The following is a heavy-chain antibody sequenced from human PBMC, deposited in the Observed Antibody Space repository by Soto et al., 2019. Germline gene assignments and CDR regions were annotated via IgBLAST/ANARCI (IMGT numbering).Heavy chain of an antibody. CDR2: ISWNSGSI. CDR3: ATYGSGSYYGDY. Sequence: EVQLVESGGGLVQPGRSLRLSCAASGFTFDDYAMHCVRQAPGKGLEWVSGISWNSGSIGYADSVKGRFTISRDNAKNSLYLQMNSLRAEDTALYYCATYGSGSYYGDYWGQGTQVTVSS. D-gene: IGHD3-10*01. J-gene: IGHJ4*02. CDR1: GFTFDDYA. V-gene: IGHV3-9*01.